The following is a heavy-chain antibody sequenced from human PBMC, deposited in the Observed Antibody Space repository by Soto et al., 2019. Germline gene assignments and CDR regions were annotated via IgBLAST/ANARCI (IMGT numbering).Heavy chain of an antibody. CDR3: TRTSGYYFYDY. J-gene: IGHJ4*02. CDR2: INAGNGNT. CDR1: GYTFTSYA. V-gene: IGHV1-3*01. D-gene: IGHD3-3*01. Sequence: ASVKVSCKASGYTFTSYAMHWVRQAPGQMLECMVWINAGNGNTKYXXKFQGRVXXTRDTSASTAXVELSXLRCEDTDVYYCTRTSGYYFYDYWRQGTLVTVSS.